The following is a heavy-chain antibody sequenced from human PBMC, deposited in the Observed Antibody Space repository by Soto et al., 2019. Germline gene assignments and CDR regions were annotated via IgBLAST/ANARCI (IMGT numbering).Heavy chain of an antibody. CDR1: GGSISSGDYY. CDR3: ARDPSTGSYHYGMDV. CDR2: IYYSGST. Sequence: QVQLQESGPGLVKPSQTLSLTCTVSGGSISSGDYYWSWIRQPTGKGLEWIGYIYYSGSTYYNPSLKSRVTISVDTSKIQFSLKLSSVTAADTAVYYCARDPSTGSYHYGMDVWGQGTTVTVSS. V-gene: IGHV4-30-4*01. D-gene: IGHD3-10*01. J-gene: IGHJ6*02.